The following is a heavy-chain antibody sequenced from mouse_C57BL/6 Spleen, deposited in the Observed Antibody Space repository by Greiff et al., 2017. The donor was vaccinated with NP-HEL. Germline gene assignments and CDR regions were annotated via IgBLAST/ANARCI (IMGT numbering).Heavy chain of an antibody. D-gene: IGHD4-1*01. V-gene: IGHV1-54*01. CDR2: INPGSGGT. J-gene: IGHJ3*01. Sequence: QVQLKESGAELVRPGTSVKVSCKASGYAFTNYLIEWVKQRPGQGLEWIGVINPGSGGTNYNEKFKGKATLTADKSSSTAYMQLSSLTSEDSAVYFCARSPLGREGCAYWGQGTLVTVSA. CDR3: ARSPLGREGCAY. CDR1: GYAFTNYL.